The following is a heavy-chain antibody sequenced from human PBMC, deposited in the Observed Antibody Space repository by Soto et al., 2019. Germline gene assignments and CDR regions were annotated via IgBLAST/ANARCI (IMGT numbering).Heavy chain of an antibody. Sequence: SETLSLTCTVSGGSISSSSYYWGWIRQPPGKGLEWIGSIYYSGSTYYNPSLKSRVTISVDTSKNQFSLKLSSVTAADTAVYYCASPGITIFGVVPLRHMDVWGKGTTVTVSS. CDR1: GGSISSSSYY. D-gene: IGHD3-3*01. J-gene: IGHJ6*03. CDR3: ASPGITIFGVVPLRHMDV. CDR2: IYYSGST. V-gene: IGHV4-39*01.